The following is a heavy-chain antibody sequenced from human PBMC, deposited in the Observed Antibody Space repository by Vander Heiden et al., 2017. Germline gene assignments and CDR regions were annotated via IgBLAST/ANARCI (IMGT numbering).Heavy chain of an antibody. J-gene: IGHJ4*02. D-gene: IGHD1-7*01. V-gene: IGHV1-69*06. CDR3: ARGRTGTTLSY. Sequence: QVQLVQSGAEVKKPGSAVKVSCKAPGCTFSRDAISWVREDPGQGLEWMGGIIPIFGTANYAQTFQGRVTITADKSTSTAYMELSSLRSEDTAVSYCARGRTGTTLSYWGQGTLVTVSS. CDR2: IIPIFGTA. CDR1: GCTFSRDA.